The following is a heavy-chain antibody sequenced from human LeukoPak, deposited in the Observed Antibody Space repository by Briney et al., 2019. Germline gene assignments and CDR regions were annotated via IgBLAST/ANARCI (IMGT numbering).Heavy chain of an antibody. CDR2: ISSSGSTI. Sequence: GGSLRLSCAASGFTFSSYEMNWVRQAPGKGLEWVSYISSSGSTIYYADSVRGRFTISRDNSKSTLSLQMNSLRAEDSAVYYCARDEWELPLGYWGQGILVTVSS. CDR3: ARDEWELPLGY. J-gene: IGHJ4*02. V-gene: IGHV3-48*03. CDR1: GFTFSSYE. D-gene: IGHD1-26*01.